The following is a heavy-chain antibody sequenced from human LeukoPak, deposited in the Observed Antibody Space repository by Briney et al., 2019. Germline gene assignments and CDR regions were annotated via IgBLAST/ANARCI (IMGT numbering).Heavy chain of an antibody. CDR2: FYYSGNT. J-gene: IGHJ4*02. D-gene: IGHD6-13*01. Sequence: PSETLSLTCTVSGGSISSSSYSWGWIRQPPGKGLEWIGSFYYSGNTYYNPSLKSRVTISVDTSKNQFSLKLSSVTAADTAVYYCARHYRGGQHLDYWGQGTLVTVSS. CDR3: ARHYRGGQHLDY. CDR1: GGSISSSSYS. V-gene: IGHV4-39*01.